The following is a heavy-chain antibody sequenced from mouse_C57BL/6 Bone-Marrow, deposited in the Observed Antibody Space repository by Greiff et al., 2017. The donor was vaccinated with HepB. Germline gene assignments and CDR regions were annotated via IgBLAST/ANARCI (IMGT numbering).Heavy chain of an antibody. CDR1: GIDFSRYW. Sequence: EVQLVESGGGLVQPGGSLKLSCAASGIDFSRYWLSWVPRAPGKGLAWLGEINPDSRTIHYAPSLKDKFIISRDNAKNTLDLQMSKVRAEDTALYYCARLGYYGWFAYWGQGTLVTVSA. D-gene: IGHD1-1*02. J-gene: IGHJ3*01. V-gene: IGHV4-1*01. CDR2: INPDSRTI. CDR3: ARLGYYGWFAY.